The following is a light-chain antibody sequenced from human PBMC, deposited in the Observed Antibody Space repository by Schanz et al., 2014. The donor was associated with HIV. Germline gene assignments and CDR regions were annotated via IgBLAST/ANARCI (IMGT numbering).Light chain of an antibody. J-gene: IGLJ3*02. CDR1: SSDVGDYNY. CDR2: EVS. V-gene: IGLV2-8*01. CDR3: SSYAGTTNLWV. Sequence: QSALTQPPSASGSPGQSVTISCTGTSSDVGDYNYVSWYQQHPGTAPKIMIYEVSKRPSGVPDRFSGSKSGNTASLTVSGLQAEDEADYYCSSYAGTTNLWVFGGGTKVTVL.